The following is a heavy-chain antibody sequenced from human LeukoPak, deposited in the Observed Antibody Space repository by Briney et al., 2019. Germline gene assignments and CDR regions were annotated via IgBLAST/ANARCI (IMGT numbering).Heavy chain of an antibody. J-gene: IGHJ4*02. CDR2: ISSSGSTI. V-gene: IGHV3-48*03. D-gene: IGHD6-19*01. Sequence: GGSLRLTCAAPGFTFSSYEMNWVRQAPGKGLEWVSYISSSGSTIYYADSVKGRFTISRDNAKNSLYLQMNSLRAEDTAVYYCARGKNGIAVAGPSDYWGQGTLVTASS. CDR3: ARGKNGIAVAGPSDY. CDR1: GFTFSSYE.